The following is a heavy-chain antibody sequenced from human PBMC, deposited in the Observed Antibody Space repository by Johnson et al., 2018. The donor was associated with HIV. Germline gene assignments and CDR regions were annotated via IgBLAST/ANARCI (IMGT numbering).Heavy chain of an antibody. CDR2: IRYDGDNH. D-gene: IGHD2-8*01. V-gene: IGHV3-30*02. CDR3: TKVHSGQLVVYAFDI. J-gene: IGHJ3*02. CDR1: GFTFSSYG. Sequence: QVQLVESGAGVVQPGASLRLSCAASGFTFSSYGMHWVRQAPDKGLEWVAFIRYDGDNHSYGDSVKGRFTISRDNSKNSLYLQMNSLRAEDTALYYCTKVHSGQLVVYAFDIWGQGTMVTVSS.